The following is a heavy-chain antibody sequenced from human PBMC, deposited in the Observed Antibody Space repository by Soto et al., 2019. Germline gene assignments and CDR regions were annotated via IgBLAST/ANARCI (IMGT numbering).Heavy chain of an antibody. CDR1: GYPFSSYG. J-gene: IGHJ6*02. V-gene: IGHV1-18*01. D-gene: IGHD3-22*01. CDR2: ISPYNDDT. CDR3: ARGGYYDSSGSRNYHFYGMDV. Sequence: QARLVQSGAEVRKPGASVKVSCKASGYPFSSYGISWVRQAPGQGLEWLGWISPYNDDTRYSQKLQGRVTMSTDTSSKPAYMDLKTLRSDDTAVYFCARGGYYDSSGSRNYHFYGMDVWGQGTTVTVSS.